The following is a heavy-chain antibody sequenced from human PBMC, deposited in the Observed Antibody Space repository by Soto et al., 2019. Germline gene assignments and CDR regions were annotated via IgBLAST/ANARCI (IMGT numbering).Heavy chain of an antibody. V-gene: IGHV3-23*01. Sequence: GESLRLSCVASKFTLSTYAMTWVRQAPGKGLEWVSSVSGSGLSTHYADSVKGRFTISRDNSKNTLYLQMDSLRAEDTAVYFCARDLLYFGELDYWGQGTLVTVSS. CDR1: KFTLSTYA. CDR3: ARDLLYFGELDY. CDR2: VSGSGLST. D-gene: IGHD3-10*01. J-gene: IGHJ4*02.